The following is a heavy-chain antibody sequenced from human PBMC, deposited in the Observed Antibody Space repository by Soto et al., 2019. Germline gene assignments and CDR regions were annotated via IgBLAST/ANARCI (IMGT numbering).Heavy chain of an antibody. V-gene: IGHV3-23*01. CDR1: GFTFSSYA. Sequence: GGSLRLSCAASGFTFSSYAMSWVRQAPGKGLEWVSAISGSGGSTYYADSVKGRFTISRDNSKNTLYLQMNSLRAEDTAVYYCAKDVALRYFDWQLETYFDYWGQGTLVTVSS. J-gene: IGHJ4*02. CDR2: ISGSGGST. CDR3: AKDVALRYFDWQLETYFDY. D-gene: IGHD3-9*01.